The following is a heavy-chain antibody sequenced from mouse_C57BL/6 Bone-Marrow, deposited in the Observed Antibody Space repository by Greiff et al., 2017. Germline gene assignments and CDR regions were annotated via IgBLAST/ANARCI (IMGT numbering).Heavy chain of an antibody. CDR2: ISNGGGST. CDR1: GFTFSDYY. J-gene: IGHJ4*01. CDR3: ARQGGHAMDY. Sequence: EVQRVESGGGLVQPGGSLKLSCAASGFTFSDYYMYWVRQTPEKRLEWVAYISNGGGSTYYPDTVKGRFTISRDNAKNTLYLQMSRLKSEDTAMYYCARQGGHAMDYWGQGTSVTVSS. V-gene: IGHV5-12*01. D-gene: IGHD1-1*02.